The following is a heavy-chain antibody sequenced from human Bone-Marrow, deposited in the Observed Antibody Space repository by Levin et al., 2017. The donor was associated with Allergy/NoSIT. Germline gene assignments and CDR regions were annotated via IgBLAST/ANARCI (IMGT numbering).Heavy chain of an antibody. J-gene: IGHJ4*02. V-gene: IGHV4-59*08. D-gene: IGHD1-26*01. CDR3: ARHGGSYSFDY. Sequence: SQTLSLTCNVAGGSIGSSYWSWIRQPPGKGLEWIGYSYYSGSPNYNPSLKSRVTISVDTSKNQFSLKMSSVTAADTALYYCARHGGSYSFDYWGQGTLVTVSS. CDR1: GGSIGSSY. CDR2: SYYSGSP.